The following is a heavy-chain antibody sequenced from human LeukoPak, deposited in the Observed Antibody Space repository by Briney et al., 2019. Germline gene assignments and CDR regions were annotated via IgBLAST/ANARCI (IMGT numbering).Heavy chain of an antibody. Sequence: ASVKVSCKASGYTFTSYDINWVRQATGQGREGRVWMNPNRGNTGYAQKFQGRVTITRNTSISTAYRDLSSLRSEDTAVYYCARGGGTGSYYYYYMDVWGKGTTVTVSS. CDR2: MNPNRGNT. CDR1: GYTFTSYD. CDR3: ARGGGTGSYYYYYMDV. V-gene: IGHV1-8*03. D-gene: IGHD1-14*01. J-gene: IGHJ6*03.